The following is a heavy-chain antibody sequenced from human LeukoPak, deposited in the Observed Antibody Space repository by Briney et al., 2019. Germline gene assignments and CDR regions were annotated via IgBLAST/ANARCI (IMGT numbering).Heavy chain of an antibody. Sequence: SETLSLTCAVYGGSFSGYYWSWIRQPPGKGLEWIGEINHSGSTNYNPSLKSRVTISVDTSKNQFSLKLSSVTAADTAVYHCARQGEVDTAMVHPKDAFDIWGQGTMVTVSS. CDR1: GGSFSGYY. D-gene: IGHD5-18*01. CDR2: INHSGST. J-gene: IGHJ3*02. CDR3: ARQGEVDTAMVHPKDAFDI. V-gene: IGHV4-34*01.